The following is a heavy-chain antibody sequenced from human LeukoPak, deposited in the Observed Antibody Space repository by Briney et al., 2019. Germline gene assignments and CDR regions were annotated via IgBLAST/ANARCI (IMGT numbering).Heavy chain of an antibody. Sequence: ASVKVSCKASGGTFSSYAISWVRQAPGQGLEWMGGIIPIFGTANYAQKFQGRVTITADESTSTAYMELSSLRSEDTAVYYCARILSSAYYYDSSGYNWGQGTLVTVSS. CDR3: ARILSSAYYYDSSGYN. CDR1: GGTFSSYA. J-gene: IGHJ4*02. CDR2: IIPIFGTA. V-gene: IGHV1-69*13. D-gene: IGHD3-22*01.